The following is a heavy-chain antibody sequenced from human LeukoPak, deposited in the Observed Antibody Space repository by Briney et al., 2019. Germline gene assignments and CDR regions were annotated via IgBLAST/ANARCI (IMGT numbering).Heavy chain of an antibody. CDR1: GSTFSRYA. D-gene: IGHD3-10*01. CDR3: VKDGSGSYYTYYFDY. V-gene: IGHV3-64D*06. CDR2: ISSNGGST. Sequence: GGSLRLSCSAYGSTFSRYAMHWVRQAPGKGLEYVSAISSNGGSTYYADSVKGRFTISRDNSKNTLYLQMSSLRAEDTAVYYCVKDGSGSYYTYYFDYWGQGTLVTVSS. J-gene: IGHJ4*02.